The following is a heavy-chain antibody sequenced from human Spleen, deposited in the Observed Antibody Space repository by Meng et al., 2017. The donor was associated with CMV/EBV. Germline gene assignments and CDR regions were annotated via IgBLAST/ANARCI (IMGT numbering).Heavy chain of an antibody. J-gene: IGHJ4*02. D-gene: IGHD1-1*01. CDR1: GGSSSSYY. CDR2: IYYSGST. CDR3: ARGSLFTGPIDY. V-gene: IGHV4-59*01. Sequence: GSLRLSCTVSGGSSSSYYWSWIRQPPGKGLEWIGYIYYSGSTNYNPSLKSRVTISVDTSKNQFSMKLSSVTAADTAVYYCARGSLFTGPIDYWGQGTLVTVSS.